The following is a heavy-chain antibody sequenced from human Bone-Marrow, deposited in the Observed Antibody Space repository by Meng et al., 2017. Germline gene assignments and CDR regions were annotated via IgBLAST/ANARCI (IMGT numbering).Heavy chain of an antibody. D-gene: IGHD6-19*01. CDR1: GGSISTSGYY. CDR2: IGHSGFT. V-gene: IGHV4-39*01. CDR3: VRSSAWVRTGFDP. Sequence: PQLQESGPGLVMLSEALSLTCRVSGGSISTSGYYWGWIRQPPGKGLEWIGSIGHSGFTYYTPSLKSRVTVSIDTSRNQFSLWLTSVTAADTAVYYCVRSSAWVRTGFDPWGQGTLVTVSS. J-gene: IGHJ5*02.